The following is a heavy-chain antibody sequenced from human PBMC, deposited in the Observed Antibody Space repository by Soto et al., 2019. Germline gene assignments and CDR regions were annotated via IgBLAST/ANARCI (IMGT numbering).Heavy chain of an antibody. CDR1: GLTFYNYA. D-gene: IGHD2-21*01. V-gene: IGHV3-23*01. CDR3: AKDKRYCGSSCSDYGLDV. CDR2: ISGSGTYT. Sequence: GGSLRLSCVVSGLTFYNYAMSWVRQAPGKWLEWVSSISGSGTYTYYAEFVSGRFTLSRDNSKNTLYLQMTSLRAEDTAVYYCAKDKRYCGSSCSDYGLDVWGQGXTVGVYS. J-gene: IGHJ6*02.